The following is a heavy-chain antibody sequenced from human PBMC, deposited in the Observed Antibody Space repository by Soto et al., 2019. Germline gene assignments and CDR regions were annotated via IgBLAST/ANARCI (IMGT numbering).Heavy chain of an antibody. CDR1: GYNFDTYW. Sequence: PGESLKISCKGSGYNFDTYWINWVRQMPGKGLEWMGRIDPGDSKTKYSPSLEGHISISVDTSINTTYLQWSSLKPSDTATYYCARRIAAAGGYYYYAFDVWGQGTAVTVSS. V-gene: IGHV5-10-1*01. D-gene: IGHD6-13*01. J-gene: IGHJ6*02. CDR3: ARRIAAAGGYYYYAFDV. CDR2: IDPGDSKT.